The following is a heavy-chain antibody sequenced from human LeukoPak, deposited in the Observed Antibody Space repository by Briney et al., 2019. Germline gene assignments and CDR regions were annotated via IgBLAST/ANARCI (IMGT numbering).Heavy chain of an antibody. V-gene: IGHV3-23*01. Sequence: GGSLRLSCAASGFTFSSYAMSWVRQAPGKGLEWVSAISGSGGSTYYADSVKGRFTISRDNSKNTLYLQMNSLRAEDTAVYYCAKRGFGFYYGMDVWGQATTVTVSS. CDR2: ISGSGGST. J-gene: IGHJ6*02. D-gene: IGHD3-16*01. CDR3: AKRGFGFYYGMDV. CDR1: GFTFSSYA.